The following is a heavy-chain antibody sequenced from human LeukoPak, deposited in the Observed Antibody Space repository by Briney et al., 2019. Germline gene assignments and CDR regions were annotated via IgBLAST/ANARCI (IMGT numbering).Heavy chain of an antibody. CDR1: GFTFSSYW. CDR2: IKQDGSEK. D-gene: IGHD2-15*01. Sequence: GGSLRLSCAASGFTFSSYWMSWARQAPGKGLEWVANIKQDGSEKYYVDSVKGRFTISRDNAKNSLYLQMNSLRAEDTAVYYCAREAQYCSGGSCYGLVYYYYMDVWGKGTTVTVSS. V-gene: IGHV3-7*01. CDR3: AREAQYCSGGSCYGLVYYYYMDV. J-gene: IGHJ6*03.